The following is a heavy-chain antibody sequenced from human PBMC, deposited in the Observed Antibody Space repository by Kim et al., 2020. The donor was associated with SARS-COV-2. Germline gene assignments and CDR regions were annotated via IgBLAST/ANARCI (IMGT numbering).Heavy chain of an antibody. CDR3: ARDRGQRYSSSWYFYYYGMDV. V-gene: IGHV3-21*01. D-gene: IGHD6-13*01. Sequence: GGSLRLSCAASGFTFSSYSMNWVRQAPGKGLEWVSSISSSSSYIYYADSVKGRFTISRDNAKNSLYLQMNSLRAEDTAVYYCARDRGQRYSSSWYFYYYGMDVWGQGTTVTVSS. J-gene: IGHJ6*02. CDR1: GFTFSSYS. CDR2: ISSSSSYI.